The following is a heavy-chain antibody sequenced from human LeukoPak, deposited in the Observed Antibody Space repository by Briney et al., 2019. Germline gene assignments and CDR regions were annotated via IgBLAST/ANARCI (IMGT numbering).Heavy chain of an antibody. D-gene: IGHD6-13*01. CDR3: AKFIAAPFYFDY. CDR2: ISTSSYYI. J-gene: IGHJ4*02. Sequence: GGSLRLSCVASGFSLSSYNMNWVRQAPGKGLEWVSSISTSSYYIYYTDSVKGRFTISRDNAKNSLYLQMNSLRAEDTAVYYCAKFIAAPFYFDYWGQGTLVTVSS. V-gene: IGHV3-21*01. CDR1: GFSLSSYN.